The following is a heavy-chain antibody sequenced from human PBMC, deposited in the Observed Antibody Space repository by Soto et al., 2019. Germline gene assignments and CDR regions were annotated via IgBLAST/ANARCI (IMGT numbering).Heavy chain of an antibody. CDR1: GFTFSSYA. CDR3: AKDSFTIFGVAPHFDY. Sequence: PGGSLRLSCAASGFTFSSYAMSWVRQAPGKGLEWVSAISGSGGSTYYADSVKGRFTISRDNSKNTLYLQMNSLRAEDTAVYYCAKDSFTIFGVAPHFDYWGQGTLVTVSS. CDR2: ISGSGGST. V-gene: IGHV3-23*01. D-gene: IGHD3-3*01. J-gene: IGHJ4*02.